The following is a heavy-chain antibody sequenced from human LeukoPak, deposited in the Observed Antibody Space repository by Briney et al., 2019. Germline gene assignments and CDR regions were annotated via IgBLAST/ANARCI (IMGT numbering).Heavy chain of an antibody. J-gene: IGHJ5*02. CDR3: AKGRDSGWYAWFDP. V-gene: IGHV3-23*01. Sequence: GGSLRLSCAASGFTFSIFAMSWVRQAPGKGLEWVSTITGSGATYYADSVKGRFTISRDNSKNMLYLQMDSLRAEDTALYFCAKGRDSGWYAWFDPWGQGTLVTVSS. D-gene: IGHD6-19*01. CDR2: ITGSGAT. CDR1: GFTFSIFA.